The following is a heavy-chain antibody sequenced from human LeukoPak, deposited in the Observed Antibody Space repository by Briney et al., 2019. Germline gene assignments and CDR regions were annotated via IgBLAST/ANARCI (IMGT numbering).Heavy chain of an antibody. J-gene: IGHJ4*02. CDR1: GFIFSNFD. V-gene: IGHV3-13*04. CDR2: IGIAGDT. Sequence: GGSLRLSCAASGFIFSNFDMHWVRQVTGKGLEWVSGIGIAGDTYYAGSVKGRFTISGENAKNSLYLQMNSLTAGDTAVYYCVRDRGYSNGWYDYWGQGTLVSVSS. D-gene: IGHD6-13*01. CDR3: VRDRGYSNGWYDY.